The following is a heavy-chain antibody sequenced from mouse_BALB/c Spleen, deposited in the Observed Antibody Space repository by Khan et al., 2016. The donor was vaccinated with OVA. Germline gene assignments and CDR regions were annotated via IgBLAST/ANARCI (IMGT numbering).Heavy chain of an antibody. CDR2: ISYDGSN. J-gene: IGHJ2*01. V-gene: IGHV3-6*02. Sequence: EVQLQESGPGLVKPSQSLSLTCSVTGYSITSGYYWNWIRQFPGNKLEWMGYISYDGSNNYNPSLKNRISITRDTSKNQFFLKLNSVTTEDTATYYCAKFLLPYFDYWGQGTTLTVSS. D-gene: IGHD2-3*01. CDR3: AKFLLPYFDY. CDR1: GYSITSGYY.